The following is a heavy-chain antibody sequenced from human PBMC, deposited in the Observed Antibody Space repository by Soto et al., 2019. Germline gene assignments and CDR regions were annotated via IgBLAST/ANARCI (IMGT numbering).Heavy chain of an antibody. CDR1: GGSISTGGYY. J-gene: IGHJ3*02. CDR2: IYHSGMT. V-gene: IGHV4-31*03. Sequence: QVQLQESGPGLVKPSQTLSLTCTVSGGSISTGGYYWSWIGQHPGRGLEWIGYIYHSGMTFSNPSLQSRVAISIDTSKNKSSLKLSSVTAADTAVYYCATVRWELHDAFDIWCQGTMVSVSS. D-gene: IGHD1-26*01. CDR3: ATVRWELHDAFDI.